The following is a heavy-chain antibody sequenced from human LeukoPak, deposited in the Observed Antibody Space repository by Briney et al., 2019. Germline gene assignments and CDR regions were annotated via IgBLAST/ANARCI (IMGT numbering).Heavy chain of an antibody. CDR3: ARDSRLDTETYYYGSGGDAFDI. D-gene: IGHD3-10*01. CDR2: ISYDGSNK. J-gene: IGHJ3*02. V-gene: IGHV3-30-3*01. CDR1: RFTFSNYA. Sequence: GGSLRLSCAASRFTFSNYAMHWVRQAPGKGLEWVAVISYDGSNKYYADSVKGRFTISRDNSKNTLYLQMNSLRAEDTAVYYCARDSRLDTETYYYGSGGDAFDIWGQGTMVTVSS.